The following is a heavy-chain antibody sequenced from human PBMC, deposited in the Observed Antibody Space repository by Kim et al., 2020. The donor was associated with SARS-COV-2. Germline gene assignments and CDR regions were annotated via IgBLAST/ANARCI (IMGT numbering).Heavy chain of an antibody. V-gene: IGHV3-23*01. CDR3: SKDTGYSYGFSFDY. J-gene: IGHJ4*02. Sequence: GGSLRLSCAAFGFTFSRYAMSWVRQAPGKGLECVSAISGSGGSTYHTDSVKGQFTISRVNSKNTRYLQMYSLRAEDTAVDYCSKDTGYSYGFSFDYWGQGSVVSASS. D-gene: IGHD5-18*01. CDR1: GFTFSRYA. CDR2: ISGSGGST.